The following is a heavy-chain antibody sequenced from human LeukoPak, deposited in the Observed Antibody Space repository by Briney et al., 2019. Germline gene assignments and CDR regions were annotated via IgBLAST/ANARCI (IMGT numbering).Heavy chain of an antibody. CDR1: GGTFSSYA. CDR3: ARVGSITGVLSPLGY. V-gene: IGHV1-69*13. D-gene: IGHD1-20*01. Sequence: SVKVSCKASGGTFSSYAISWVRQAPGQGPEWMGGITPMFGTAKYAQKFQGRVTITADESTSTAYTEQSSLRSEDTAVYYCARVGSITGVLSPLGYWGQGTLVTVSS. CDR2: ITPMFGTA. J-gene: IGHJ4*02.